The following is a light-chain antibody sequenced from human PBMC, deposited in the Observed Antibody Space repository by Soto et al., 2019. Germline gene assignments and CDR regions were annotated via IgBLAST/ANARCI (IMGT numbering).Light chain of an antibody. CDR2: AAS. J-gene: IGKJ1*01. CDR1: QSISSY. CDR3: QQFYSTPWT. V-gene: IGKV1-39*01. Sequence: DIQMTQSPSSLSASVGDRVTITCRASQSISSYLHWYQQRPGKAPKLLIYAASNLQRGVPSRFSASGSGTDFTLTLNSLQPEDFATYYCQQFYSTPWTFGQGTKVEI.